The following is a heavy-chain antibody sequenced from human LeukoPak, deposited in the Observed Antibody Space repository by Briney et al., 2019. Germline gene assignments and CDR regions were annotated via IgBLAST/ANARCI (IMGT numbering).Heavy chain of an antibody. CDR3: ARDSDGLHFDY. CDR2: FYTSGST. V-gene: IGHV4-4*07. Sequence: SETLSLTCTVSGGSISSYYWSWIRQPAGKGLEWIGRFYTSGSTDYNPSLKSRVTISVDESKNQFFLKLSSVTAADTAVYYCARDSDGLHFDYWGQGTLVTVSS. CDR1: GGSISSYY. J-gene: IGHJ4*02.